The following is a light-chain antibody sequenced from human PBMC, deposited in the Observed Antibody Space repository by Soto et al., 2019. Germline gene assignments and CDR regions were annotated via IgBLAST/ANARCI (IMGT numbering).Light chain of an antibody. J-gene: IGKJ4*01. CDR1: QSVSSN. V-gene: IGKV3-15*01. Sequence: EIVMTQSPATLSVSPGERATLSCRASQSVSSNLAWYQQKPGQAPRLLIYDASTRATGIPARFSGSGSGTVYTLTISSLPSEDSAVYYCQQCSWHPFTVTFGGGTKVEIK. CDR2: DAS. CDR3: QQCSWHPFTVT.